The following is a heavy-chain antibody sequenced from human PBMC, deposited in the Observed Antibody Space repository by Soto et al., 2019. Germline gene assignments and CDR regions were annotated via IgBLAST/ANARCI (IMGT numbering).Heavy chain of an antibody. V-gene: IGHV1-18*01. CDR3: ARLKSEDLAYCGGDCYSNDY. D-gene: IGHD2-21*02. CDR1: GYTFTSYG. J-gene: IGHJ4*02. Sequence: RASVKVSCKASGYTFTSYGISWVRQAPGQGLEWMGWISAYNGNTNYAQKLQGRVTMTTDTSTSTAYMELRSLRSDDTAVYYCARLKSEDLAYCGGDCYSNDYWGQGTLVTVSS. CDR2: ISAYNGNT.